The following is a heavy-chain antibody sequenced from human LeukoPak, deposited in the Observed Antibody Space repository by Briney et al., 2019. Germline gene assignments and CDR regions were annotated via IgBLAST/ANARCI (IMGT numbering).Heavy chain of an antibody. CDR1: GFRFRNHW. CDR3: AKEVDV. Sequence: GGSLRLSCEASGFRFRNHWMNWVRQAPGKGLEWVPNIKEDGSEKYYVDFVKGRFTISRDNARNSLFLQMNSLRAEDTAVYYCAKEVDVWGKGTTVTVSS. CDR2: IKEDGSEK. J-gene: IGHJ6*04. V-gene: IGHV3-7*01.